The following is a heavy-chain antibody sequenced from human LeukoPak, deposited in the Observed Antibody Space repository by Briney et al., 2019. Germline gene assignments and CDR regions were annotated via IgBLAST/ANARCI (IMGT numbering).Heavy chain of an antibody. CDR2: ISSSGGST. Sequence: GASLRLSCAASGFTFSSYAMSWVRQAPGKGPEWVSTISSSGGSTYYADSVKGRFTISRDNSNNTLFLQMNSLRAEDTAVFYCAKDRGGGYSSSSTGFDYWGQGTLVTVSS. D-gene: IGHD6-6*01. V-gene: IGHV3-23*01. CDR3: AKDRGGGYSSSSTGFDY. CDR1: GFTFSSYA. J-gene: IGHJ4*02.